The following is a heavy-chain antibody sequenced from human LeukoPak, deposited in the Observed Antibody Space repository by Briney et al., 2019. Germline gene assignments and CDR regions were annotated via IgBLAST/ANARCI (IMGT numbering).Heavy chain of an antibody. V-gene: IGHV3-74*01. CDR3: ARELDHDYYDFYFDY. D-gene: IGHD4-17*01. CDR2: INSDGSTT. CDR1: GFTFSSYW. J-gene: IGHJ4*02. Sequence: GGSLRLSCAASGFTFSSYWMHWVRQAPGKGLVWVSRINSDGSTTSYADSVKGRFTISRDNAKHTLYLQMNSLRAEDTAVYYCARELDHDYYDFYFDYWGQGTLVTVSS.